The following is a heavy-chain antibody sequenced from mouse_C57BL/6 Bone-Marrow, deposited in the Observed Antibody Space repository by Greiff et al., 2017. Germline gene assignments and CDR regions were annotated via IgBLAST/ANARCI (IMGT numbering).Heavy chain of an antibody. J-gene: IGHJ1*03. CDR1: GYSFTGYY. D-gene: IGHD1-1*02. CDR3: ARARVDWYFYV. V-gene: IGHV1-42*01. Sequence: VQLQQSGPELVKPGASVKLSCKASGYSFTGYYMNWVKQSPEKSLEWIGEISPSTGGTTYNQKFKAKATLTVDKYSSTAYMQLKSLTSEDAAIYYCARARVDWYFYVWGTGTTVTVSA. CDR2: ISPSTGGT.